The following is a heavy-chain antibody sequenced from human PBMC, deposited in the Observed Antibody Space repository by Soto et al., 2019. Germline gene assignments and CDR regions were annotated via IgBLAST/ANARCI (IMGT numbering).Heavy chain of an antibody. CDR3: AKAECISTSCYLLDY. V-gene: IGHV3-30*18. CDR1: GFTFSSYG. Sequence: QVQLVESGGGVVQPGRSLRLSCAASGFTFSSYGMHWVRQAPGKGLEWVAVISYDGSNKYYADSVKGRFTISRDNSKNTLYLQMNSLRAEDKAVYYCAKAECISTSCYLLDYWGQGTLVTVSS. CDR2: ISYDGSNK. D-gene: IGHD2-2*01. J-gene: IGHJ4*02.